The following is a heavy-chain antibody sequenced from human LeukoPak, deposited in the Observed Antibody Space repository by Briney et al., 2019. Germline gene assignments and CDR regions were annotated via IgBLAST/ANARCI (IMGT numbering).Heavy chain of an antibody. V-gene: IGHV4-59*01. CDR3: ARVTNGRFDY. Sequence: SETLSLTCTVPGGSISGYYWSWIRQPPGRGLEWIGYIYYSGSTNYNPSLKSRVTISVDTSKNQFSLKLSSVTAADTAVYYCARVTNGRFDYWGQGTLVTVSS. D-gene: IGHD2-8*01. J-gene: IGHJ4*02. CDR2: IYYSGST. CDR1: GGSISGYY.